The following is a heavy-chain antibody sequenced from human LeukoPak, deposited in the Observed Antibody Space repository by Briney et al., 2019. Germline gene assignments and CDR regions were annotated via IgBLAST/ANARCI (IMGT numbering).Heavy chain of an antibody. CDR3: ARDRGIAAAGYYSDY. J-gene: IGHJ4*02. Sequence: GGSLRLSCAASGFTFSSYAMHWVRQAPGKGLEWVAVISYDGSNKYYADSVKGRFTISRDNSKNTLYLQMNSLRAEDTAVYYCARDRGIAAAGYYSDYWGQGTLVTVSS. CDR1: GFTFSSYA. V-gene: IGHV3-30-3*01. D-gene: IGHD6-13*01. CDR2: ISYDGSNK.